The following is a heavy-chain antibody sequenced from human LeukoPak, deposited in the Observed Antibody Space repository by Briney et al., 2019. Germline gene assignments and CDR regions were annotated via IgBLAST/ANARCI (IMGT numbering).Heavy chain of an antibody. CDR3: ARGTNYLSRRYYYYYMDV. CDR1: GGSFSGYY. J-gene: IGHJ6*03. CDR2: INHSGST. V-gene: IGHV4-34*01. D-gene: IGHD1-7*01. Sequence: SETLSLTCAVYGGSFSGYYWSWIRQPPGKGLEWIGEINHSGSTNYNPSLKSRVTISVDTSKNQFSLKLSSVTAADTAVYYCARGTNYLSRRYYYYYMDVWGKGTTVTVSS.